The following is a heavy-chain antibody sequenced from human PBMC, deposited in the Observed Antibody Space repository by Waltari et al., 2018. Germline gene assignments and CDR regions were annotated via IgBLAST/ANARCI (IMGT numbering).Heavy chain of an antibody. Sequence: QVQLQESGPGLVKPSETLSLTCAVSGYSISSGYSGGWFRQPPGKGLAWIGSIYHRGSTYYNPSLKSRVTISVDTSKNQFSLKLSSVTAADTAVYYCARVYYDFWSGYILDYWGQGTLVTVSS. CDR3: ARVYYDFWSGYILDY. CDR1: GYSISSGYS. V-gene: IGHV4-38-2*01. D-gene: IGHD3-3*01. J-gene: IGHJ4*02. CDR2: IYHRGST.